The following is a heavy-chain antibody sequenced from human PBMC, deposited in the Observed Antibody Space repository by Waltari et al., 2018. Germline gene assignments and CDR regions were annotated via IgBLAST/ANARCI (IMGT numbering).Heavy chain of an antibody. Sequence: QVQLVESGGGVVQPGRSLRLSCAASGFTFSSYAMHWVRQAPGKVLEWVAVISYEGSNKYDADSVKGRFTISRDNSKNTLYLQMNSLRAEDTAVYYCARGGDGYNPYYWGQGTLVTVSS. D-gene: IGHD5-12*01. J-gene: IGHJ4*02. CDR1: GFTFSSYA. CDR2: ISYEGSNK. CDR3: ARGGDGYNPYY. V-gene: IGHV3-30*01.